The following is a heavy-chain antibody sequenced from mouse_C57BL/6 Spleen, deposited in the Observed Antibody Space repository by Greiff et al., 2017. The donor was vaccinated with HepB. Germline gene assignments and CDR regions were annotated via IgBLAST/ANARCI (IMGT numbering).Heavy chain of an antibody. J-gene: IGHJ1*03. CDR2: IDPSDSYT. CDR1: GYTFTSYW. CDR3: ARWDWYFEV. V-gene: IGHV1-59*01. Sequence: QVQLQQPGAELVRPGTSVKLSCKASGYTFTSYWMHWVKQRPGQGLEWIGVIDPSDSYTNYNQKFKGKATLTVDTSSSTAYMQLSSLTSEDSAVYYCARWDWYFEVWGTGTTVTVAS.